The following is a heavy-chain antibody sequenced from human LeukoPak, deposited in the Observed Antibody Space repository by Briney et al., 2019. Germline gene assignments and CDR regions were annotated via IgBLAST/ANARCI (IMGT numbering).Heavy chain of an antibody. CDR2: ISYDGSNK. CDR3: ARGSGFDY. V-gene: IGHV3-30*03. CDR1: EFTFSSYG. J-gene: IGHJ4*02. Sequence: GGSLRLSCAASEFTFSSYGMHWVRQAPGKGLEWVAVISYDGSNKYYADSVKGRFTISRDNSKNTLYLQMNSLRAEDTAVYYCARGSGFDYWGQGTLVTVSS.